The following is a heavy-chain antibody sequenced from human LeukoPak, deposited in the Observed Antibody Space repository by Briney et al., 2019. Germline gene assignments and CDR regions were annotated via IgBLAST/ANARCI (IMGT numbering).Heavy chain of an antibody. CDR3: AKSSSIAARPAPFDY. J-gene: IGHJ4*02. CDR2: ISWNSGSI. CDR1: GFTFDDYA. V-gene: IGHV3-9*01. Sequence: GGSLRLSCAASGFTFDDYAMHWVRQAPGKGLEWVSGISWNSGSIGYADSVKGRFTISRDNAKNFLYLQMNSLRAEDTAVYYCAKSSSIAARPAPFDYWGQGTLVTVSS. D-gene: IGHD6-6*01.